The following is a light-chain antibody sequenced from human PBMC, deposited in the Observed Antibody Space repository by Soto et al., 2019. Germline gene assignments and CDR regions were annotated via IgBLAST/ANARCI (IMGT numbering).Light chain of an antibody. CDR3: QSYNSSQSGTVV. Sequence: QSVLTQPASVSGAPGQWVTLSCTGTSCNIGAGYDVYWYQQLPGKAPKLLIYGNSNRPSGVPDRFSGSKSGSAASLAITGHQAEDEAEYSCQSYNSSQSGTVVFGAGTKVTVL. CDR2: GNS. CDR1: SCNIGAGYD. V-gene: IGLV1-40*01. J-gene: IGLJ2*01.